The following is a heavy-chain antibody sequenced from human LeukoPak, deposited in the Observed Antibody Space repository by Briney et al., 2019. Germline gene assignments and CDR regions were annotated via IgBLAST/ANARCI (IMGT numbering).Heavy chain of an antibody. D-gene: IGHD5-24*01. Sequence: SETLSLTCTVSGDSINSYYWNWIRQPPGKGLEWIRYIYYSGRTDYNPSLKSRVTISVDTSKHQFSMKLKSVTAADTAVYFCARGRWLPNAFDIWGQGTMVTVFS. CDR3: ARGRWLPNAFDI. CDR1: GDSINSYY. J-gene: IGHJ3*02. V-gene: IGHV4-59*01. CDR2: IYYSGRT.